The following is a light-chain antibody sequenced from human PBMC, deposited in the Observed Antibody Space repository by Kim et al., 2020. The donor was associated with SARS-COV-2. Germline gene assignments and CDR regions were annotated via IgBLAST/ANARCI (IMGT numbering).Light chain of an antibody. V-gene: IGKV1-5*03. CDR1: KRIGYW. J-gene: IGKJ1*01. CDR3: QHYNTYPWT. Sequence: SASVGDRVTLTCRASKRIGYWLAWYQQQPGKAPKLLIYKASTLESGVPLRFSGSGSGTEFTLTISSLQPDDFATYYCQHYNTYPWTFGQGTKVDIK. CDR2: KAS.